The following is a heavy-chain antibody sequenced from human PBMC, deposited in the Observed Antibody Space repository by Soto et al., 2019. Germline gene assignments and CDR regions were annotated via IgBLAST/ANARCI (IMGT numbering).Heavy chain of an antibody. V-gene: IGHV3-30*18. D-gene: IGHD1-1*01. Sequence: QVQLVESGGGVVQPGTSLRLSCAASGFTFSNYGMHWVRQTPGKGLEWVALILYDGSNEYYADSVKGRFTISRDNSKNTLYLQVSSLRAEDTAVYYCAKSRDAYNFYFYYGMDVWGQGTSVTVSS. CDR3: AKSRDAYNFYFYYGMDV. CDR2: ILYDGSNE. CDR1: GFTFSNYG. J-gene: IGHJ6*02.